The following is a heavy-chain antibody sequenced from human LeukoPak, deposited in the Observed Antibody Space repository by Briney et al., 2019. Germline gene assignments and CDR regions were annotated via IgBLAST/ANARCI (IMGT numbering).Heavy chain of an antibody. Sequence: GGSLRLSCAASGFTFSSYGMHWVRQAPGKGLEWVAVISYDGSNKYYADSVKGRFTISGDNSKNTLYLQMNSLRAEDTAVYYCAKDHPDGSGSYDYWGQGTLVTVSS. D-gene: IGHD3-10*01. J-gene: IGHJ4*02. CDR2: ISYDGSNK. V-gene: IGHV3-30*18. CDR3: AKDHPDGSGSYDY. CDR1: GFTFSSYG.